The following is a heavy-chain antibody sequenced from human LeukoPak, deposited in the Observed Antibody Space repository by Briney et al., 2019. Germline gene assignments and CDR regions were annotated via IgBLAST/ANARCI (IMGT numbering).Heavy chain of an antibody. D-gene: IGHD3-10*01. CDR3: ATYLYGSGGGGMDV. Sequence: ASVKVSCKVSGYTLTELSMHWVRQAPGKGLEWMGGFDPEDGETLYAQKFQGRVTMTEDTSTDTAYMELSSLRSEDTAVYYCATYLYGSGGGGMDVWGKGTTVTVSS. CDR1: GYTLTELS. V-gene: IGHV1-24*01. J-gene: IGHJ6*04. CDR2: FDPEDGET.